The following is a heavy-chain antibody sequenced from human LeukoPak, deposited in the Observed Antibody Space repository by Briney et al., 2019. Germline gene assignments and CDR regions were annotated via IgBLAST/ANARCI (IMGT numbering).Heavy chain of an antibody. CDR1: GGSFNGYY. J-gene: IGHJ4*02. Sequence: SETLSLTCGVYGGSFNGYYWSWIRQSPAKGLEWIGEITHTGGTNYNPSLKSRVTISTDTSENQFSLKLTSVTAADTAVYYCAREGRSRTSTGGDLDFWGQGILVTVSS. V-gene: IGHV4-34*01. CDR2: ITHTGGT. D-gene: IGHD2-2*01. CDR3: AREGRSRTSTGGDLDF.